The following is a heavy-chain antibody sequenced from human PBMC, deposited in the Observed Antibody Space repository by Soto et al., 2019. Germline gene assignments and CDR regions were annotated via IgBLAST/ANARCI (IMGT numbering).Heavy chain of an antibody. J-gene: IGHJ4*02. D-gene: IGHD3-10*01. Sequence: GGSLRLACAASGFTCSSYAMHWVRQAPGKGRERVAVISYDGSSKYYADSVKGRFTISRDNSKNTRYLQMSSLRAEDTAVYYCARDARNYCRWVFDYWGQGTLVTVSS. CDR2: ISYDGSSK. CDR1: GFTCSSYA. CDR3: ARDARNYCRWVFDY. V-gene: IGHV3-30-3*01.